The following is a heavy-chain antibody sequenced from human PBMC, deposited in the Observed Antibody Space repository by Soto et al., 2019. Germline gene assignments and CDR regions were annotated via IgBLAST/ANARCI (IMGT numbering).Heavy chain of an antibody. V-gene: IGHV4-34*01. CDR3: ARGINSSSSKTNWFDP. CDR2: INHSGST. D-gene: IGHD6-6*01. Sequence: SETLSLTCAVYGGSFSGYYWSWIRQPPGKGLEWIGEINHSGSTNYNPSLKSRVTISVDTSKNQFSLKLSSVTAADTAVYYCARGINSSSSKTNWFDPWGQGTLVTVSS. CDR1: GGSFSGYY. J-gene: IGHJ5*02.